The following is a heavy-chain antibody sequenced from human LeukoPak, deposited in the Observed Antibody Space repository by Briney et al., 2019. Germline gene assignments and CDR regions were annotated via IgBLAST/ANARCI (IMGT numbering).Heavy chain of an antibody. CDR3: AKPSSSWARDNWFDP. V-gene: IGHV3-23*01. CDR2: ISGSGGST. J-gene: IGHJ5*02. Sequence: GGTLRLSCAASGFTFSSYGMSWVRQAPGKGLEWVSAISGSGGSTYYADSVKGRFTISRDNSKNTLYLQMNSLRAEDTAVYYCAKPSSSWARDNWFDPWGQGTLVTVSS. CDR1: GFTFSSYG. D-gene: IGHD6-13*01.